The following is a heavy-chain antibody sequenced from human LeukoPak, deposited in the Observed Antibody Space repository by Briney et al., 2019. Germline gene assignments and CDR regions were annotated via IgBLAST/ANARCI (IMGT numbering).Heavy chain of an antibody. CDR3: ARGYSYGYSWFDP. CDR2: IYYSGST. J-gene: IGHJ5*02. CDR1: GGSISSYY. D-gene: IGHD5-18*01. V-gene: IGHV4-59*01. Sequence: KSSETLSLTCTVSGGSISSYYWSWIRQPPGKGLEWIGYIYYSGSTNYNPSLKSRVTISVDTSKNQFSLKLSSVTAADTAVYYCARGYSYGYSWFDPWGQGTLVTVSS.